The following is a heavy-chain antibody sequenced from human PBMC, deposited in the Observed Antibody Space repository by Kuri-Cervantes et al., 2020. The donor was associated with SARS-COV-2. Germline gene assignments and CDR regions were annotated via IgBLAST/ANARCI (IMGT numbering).Heavy chain of an antibody. CDR1: GFTFSSYA. CDR2: ISGSGGST. CDR3: AKTTMVQGVIISGWIDY. Sequence: GESLKISCAASGFTFSSYAMSWVRQAPGKGLEWVSAISGSGGSTYYADSVKGRFTISRDNSKNTLYLQMNSLRAEDTAVYYCAKTTMVQGVIISGWIDYWGQGTLVTDSS. V-gene: IGHV3-23*01. J-gene: IGHJ4*02. D-gene: IGHD3-10*01.